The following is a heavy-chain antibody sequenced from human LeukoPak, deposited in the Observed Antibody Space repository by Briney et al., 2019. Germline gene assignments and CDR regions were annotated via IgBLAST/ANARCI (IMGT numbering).Heavy chain of an antibody. J-gene: IGHJ4*02. CDR3: ARESGGYRPLDY. Sequence: PSETLSLTCTVSGGSISGNYWTWIRQPAGKGLEWIGRLYTSGSTNYNPSLKSRVTMSVDTSKNQFSLKVSSVTAADTAMYYCARESGGYRPLDYWGQGTPVTVSS. CDR1: GGSISGNY. V-gene: IGHV4-4*07. D-gene: IGHD1-26*01. CDR2: LYTSGST.